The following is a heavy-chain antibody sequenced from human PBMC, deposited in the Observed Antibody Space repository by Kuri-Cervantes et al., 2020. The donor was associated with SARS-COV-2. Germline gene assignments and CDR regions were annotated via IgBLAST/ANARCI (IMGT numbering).Heavy chain of an antibody. CDR3: AREPIGWEIPQDAFDI. D-gene: IGHD1-26*01. V-gene: IGHV3-11*04. CDR2: ISSSGSTI. Sequence: GGSLRLSCEVSGFTFSDYYMSWIRQAPGKGLEWVSYISSSGSTIYYADSVKGRFTISRDNAKNSLYLQMNSLRAEDTAVYYCAREPIGWEIPQDAFDIWGQGTMVTVSS. CDR1: GFTFSDYY. J-gene: IGHJ3*02.